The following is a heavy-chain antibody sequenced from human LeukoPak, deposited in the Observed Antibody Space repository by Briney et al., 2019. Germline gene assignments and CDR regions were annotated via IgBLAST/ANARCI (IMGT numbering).Heavy chain of an antibody. CDR1: GFTFSRYD. Sequence: GGSLRLSCVASGFTFSRYDMNWVRLAPGKGLEWVPYIHSGGNTIYYADSVKGRFTISRDYARNSLYLQMNSLRAEDTAVYYCARKLTGTTYFDYWGQGTLVTVSS. CDR2: IHSGGNTI. CDR3: ARKLTGTTYFDY. J-gene: IGHJ4*02. V-gene: IGHV3-48*03. D-gene: IGHD1-1*01.